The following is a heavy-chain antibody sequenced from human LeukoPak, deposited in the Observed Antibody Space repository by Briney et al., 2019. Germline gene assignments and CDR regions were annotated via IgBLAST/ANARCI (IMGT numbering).Heavy chain of an antibody. CDR3: AGRAQTTGWSFDY. CDR1: GGSITSYH. J-gene: IGHJ4*02. Sequence: SGTLSLTCFVSGGSITSYHWSWIRQPAGKGLEWIWQIHTSGSTNYNPSLKSRVAMSIDTSKNQFSLELSSVTAADTSVYYCAGRAQTTGWSFDYWGQGALVTVSS. V-gene: IGHV4-4*07. CDR2: IHTSGST. D-gene: IGHD6-19*01.